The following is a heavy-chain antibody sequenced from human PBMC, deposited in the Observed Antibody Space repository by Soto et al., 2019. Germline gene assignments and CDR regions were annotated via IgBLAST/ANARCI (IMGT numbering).Heavy chain of an antibody. CDR1: GYSFLNYW. V-gene: IGHV5-51*01. Sequence: PGESLKISCKTSGYSFLNYWIGWVRQMPGKGLEWMGIIYPGDSDARYSPSFQGQVTISAYKSISTVYLQWSSLKASDTAMYYCARHIVDTSMTDSFNYLGQGTQVTVSS. CDR2: IYPGDSDA. D-gene: IGHD3-16*02. J-gene: IGHJ4*02. CDR3: ARHIVDTSMTDSFNY.